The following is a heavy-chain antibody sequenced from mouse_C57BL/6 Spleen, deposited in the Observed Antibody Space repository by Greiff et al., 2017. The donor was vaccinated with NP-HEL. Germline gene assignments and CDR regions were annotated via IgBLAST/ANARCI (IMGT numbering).Heavy chain of an antibody. V-gene: IGHV5-4*01. CDR2: ISDGGSYT. Sequence: DVHLVESGGGLVKPGGSLKLSCAASGFTFSSYAMSWVRQTPEKRLEWVATISDGGSYTYYPDNVKGRFTISRDNAKNNLYLQMSHLKSEDTAMYYCARDPRGSLDYWGQGTTLTVSS. CDR3: ARDPRGSLDY. J-gene: IGHJ2*01. CDR1: GFTFSSYA.